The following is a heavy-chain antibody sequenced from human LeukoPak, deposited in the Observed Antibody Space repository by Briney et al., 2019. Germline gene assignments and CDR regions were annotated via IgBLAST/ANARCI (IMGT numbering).Heavy chain of an antibody. V-gene: IGHV3-30-3*01. Sequence: GRSLRLSCAASGFTFSSYAMHWVRQAPGKGLEWVAVISYDGSNKYYADSVKGRFTISRDNSKNTLYLQMNSLRAEDTAVYFCAADLPYSNYGPLDYWGQGTLVTVSS. CDR2: ISYDGSNK. CDR3: AADLPYSNYGPLDY. CDR1: GFTFSSYA. J-gene: IGHJ4*02. D-gene: IGHD4-11*01.